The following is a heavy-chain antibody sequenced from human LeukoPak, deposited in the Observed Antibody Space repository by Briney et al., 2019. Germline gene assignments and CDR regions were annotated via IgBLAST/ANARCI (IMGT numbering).Heavy chain of an antibody. D-gene: IGHD3-3*01. Sequence: SQTLSLTCAVSGGSISSGGYSWSWIRQPAGKGLEWIGYIYHSGSTYYNPSLKSRVTISVDRSKNQFSLKLSSVTAADTAVYYCARVTIFGVGWFDPWGQGTLVTVSS. CDR2: IYHSGST. CDR3: ARVTIFGVGWFDP. CDR1: GGSISSGGYS. J-gene: IGHJ5*02. V-gene: IGHV4-30-2*01.